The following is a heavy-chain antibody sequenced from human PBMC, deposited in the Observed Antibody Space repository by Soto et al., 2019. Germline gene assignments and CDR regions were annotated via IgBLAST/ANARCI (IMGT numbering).Heavy chain of an antibody. CDR2: LNPKSGNT. CDR3: AREYCSGGGCFGPDY. J-gene: IGHJ4*02. CDR1: SDTFTSYG. Sequence: QVQLVQSGAEVKRPGASVMVSCKAPSDTFTSYGISWVRQAPGQGLEWMGWLNPKSGNTKYSQNFRGRVTMTADTSTRTGYMELRGLRSDDTAVYYCAREYCSGGGCFGPDYWGQGALVTVSS. D-gene: IGHD2-15*01. V-gene: IGHV1-18*01.